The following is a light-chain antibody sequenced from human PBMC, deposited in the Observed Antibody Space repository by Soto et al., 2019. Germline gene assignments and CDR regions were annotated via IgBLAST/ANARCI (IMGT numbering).Light chain of an antibody. CDR3: QSYDSNNHVV. CDR1: SGSIASNY. V-gene: IGLV6-57*04. J-gene: IGLJ2*01. Sequence: NFMLTQPHSVSESPGKTVTISCTRSSGSIASNYVQWYQQRPGSAPTTMIYEGNQRPSGVPDRFSGSIDSSSNSASLTISGLKTEDEADYYCQSYDSNNHVVFGGGTKLTVL. CDR2: EGN.